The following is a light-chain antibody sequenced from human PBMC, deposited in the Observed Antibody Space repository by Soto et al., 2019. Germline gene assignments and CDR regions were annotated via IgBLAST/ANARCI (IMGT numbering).Light chain of an antibody. CDR1: QSVSNY. CDR3: QRSYSAPLT. V-gene: IGKV1-39*01. J-gene: IGKJ4*01. CDR2: AAS. Sequence: DIQLTQPPSSLSASVGDRVTITCRTSQSVSNYLNLYQQKPGKVPKLLIYAASSLPSGVPSRLSGSGSGTDFTLTISSLQPEDFATYYCQRSYSAPLTFGGGTKVDIK.